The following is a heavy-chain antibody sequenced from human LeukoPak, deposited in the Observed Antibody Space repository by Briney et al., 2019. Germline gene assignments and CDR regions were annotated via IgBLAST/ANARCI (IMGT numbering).Heavy chain of an antibody. Sequence: GRSLRLSCAASGFAFSSYGMHWVRQAPGKGLEWVAVIWYDGSNKYYADSVKGRFTISRDNSKNTLYLQMNSLRAEDTAVYYCARDTSYGFKSFDYWGQGTLVTVSS. V-gene: IGHV3-33*01. D-gene: IGHD5-18*01. CDR3: ARDTSYGFKSFDY. J-gene: IGHJ4*02. CDR1: GFAFSSYG. CDR2: IWYDGSNK.